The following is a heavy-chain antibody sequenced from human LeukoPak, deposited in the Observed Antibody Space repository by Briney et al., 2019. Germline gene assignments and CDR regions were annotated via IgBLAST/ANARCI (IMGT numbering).Heavy chain of an antibody. CDR2: INPGDSDT. Sequence: GESLKISCQASGYSFTSSWIGWARQMPGKGLEWMAIINPGDSDTRYSPSFQGQVTISADKSISTVYLQWGSLKASDTAMRYCARQPGAGWFDPWGQGTLVTVSS. D-gene: IGHD3-10*01. CDR1: GYSFTSSW. V-gene: IGHV5-51*01. CDR3: ARQPGAGWFDP. J-gene: IGHJ5*02.